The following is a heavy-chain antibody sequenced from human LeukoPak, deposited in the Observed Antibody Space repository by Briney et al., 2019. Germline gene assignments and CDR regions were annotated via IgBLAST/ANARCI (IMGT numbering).Heavy chain of an antibody. CDR1: GFTFSSYW. CDR2: INSDGSDT. D-gene: IGHD6-19*01. V-gene: IGHV3-74*01. CDR3: AKVAVYSSGWYDDETFDY. J-gene: IGHJ4*02. Sequence: PGGSLRLSCAASGFTFSSYWMHWVRHAPGKGLVWVSHINSDGSDTSYADSVKGRFTISRDNAKNTLYLQMNSLRAEDTAVYYCAKVAVYSSGWYDDETFDYWGQGTLVTVSS.